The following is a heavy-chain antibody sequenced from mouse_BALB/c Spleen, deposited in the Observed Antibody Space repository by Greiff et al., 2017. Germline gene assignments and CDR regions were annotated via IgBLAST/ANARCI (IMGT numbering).Heavy chain of an antibody. CDR3: ARWDYGNPYAMDY. CDR2: INPGSGGT. CDR1: GYAFTNYL. Sequence: VQLQESGAELVRPGTSVKVSCKASGYAFTNYLIEWVKQRPGQGLEWIGVINPGSGGTNYNEKFKGKATLTADKSSSTAYMQLSSLTSDDSAVYFCARWDYGNPYAMDYWGQGTSVTVSS. D-gene: IGHD2-1*01. J-gene: IGHJ4*01. V-gene: IGHV1-54*01.